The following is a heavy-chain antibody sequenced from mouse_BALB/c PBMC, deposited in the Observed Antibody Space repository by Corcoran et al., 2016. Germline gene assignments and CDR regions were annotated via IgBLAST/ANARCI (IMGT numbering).Heavy chain of an antibody. Sequence: QIQLVQSGPELKKPGETVKISCKASGYTFTHSGMNWVKQAPGKGLKWMGWINTYTGEPTYADDFKGRFAFSLETSASTAYLQINNLKNEDMATYFCARGSSGYDYWGQGTTLTVSS. V-gene: IGHV9-1*02. J-gene: IGHJ2*01. CDR1: GYTFTHSG. D-gene: IGHD3-1*01. CDR3: ARGSSGYDY. CDR2: INTYTGEP.